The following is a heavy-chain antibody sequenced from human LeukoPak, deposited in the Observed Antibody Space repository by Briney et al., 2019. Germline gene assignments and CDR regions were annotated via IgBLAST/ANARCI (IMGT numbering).Heavy chain of an antibody. J-gene: IGHJ2*01. CDR1: GGSISSYY. V-gene: IGHV4-39*01. D-gene: IGHD7-27*01. CDR2: IYYSGIT. Sequence: PSETLSLTCTVSGGSISSYYWGWIRQPPGKGLEWIGSIYYSGITYYNPSLKSRVTISVDTSKNQFSLKLSSVTAADTAVYYCARQDLGIRYFDLWGRGTLVTVSS. CDR3: ARQDLGIRYFDL.